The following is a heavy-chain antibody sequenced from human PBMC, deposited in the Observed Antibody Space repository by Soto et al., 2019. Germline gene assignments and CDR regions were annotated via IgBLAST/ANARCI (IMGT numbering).Heavy chain of an antibody. CDR1: GFTFSSYS. CDR3: ARDRYCGGDCYPYYYYYYGMDV. Sequence: GGSLRLSCAASGFTFSSYSMNWVRQAPGKGPEWVSYISSSSSTIYYADSVKGRFTISRDNAKNSLYLQMNSLRDEDTAVYYCARDRYCGGDCYPYYYYYYGMDVWGQGTTVTVSS. V-gene: IGHV3-48*02. D-gene: IGHD2-21*02. CDR2: ISSSSSTI. J-gene: IGHJ6*02.